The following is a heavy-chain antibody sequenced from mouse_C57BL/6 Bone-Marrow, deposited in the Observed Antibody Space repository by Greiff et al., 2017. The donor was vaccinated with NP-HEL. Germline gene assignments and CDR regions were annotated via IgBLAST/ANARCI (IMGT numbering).Heavy chain of an antibody. J-gene: IGHJ4*01. V-gene: IGHV6-6*01. CDR2: IRNKANNHAT. CDR3: TRGTGNPFYYAMDY. CDR1: GFTFSDAW. Sequence: VKLMESGGGLVQPGGSMKLSCAASGFTFSDAWMDWVRQSPEKGLEWVAEIRNKANNHATYYAESVKGRFTISRDDSKSSVYLQMNSLRAEDTGIYYCTRGTGNPFYYAMDYWGQGTSVTVSS. D-gene: IGHD4-1*01.